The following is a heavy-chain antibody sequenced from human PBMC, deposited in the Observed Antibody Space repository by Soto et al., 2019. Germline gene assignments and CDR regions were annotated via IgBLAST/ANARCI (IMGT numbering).Heavy chain of an antibody. J-gene: IGHJ4*02. CDR3: AKRRGAGGHFDY. CDR2: VSIGGST. Sequence: DVQLLESGGGLVQPEGSLRLSCAASGVTFSSYAMGWVRQGPGKGLEWVAVVSIGGSTHYADSVRGRLTISRDNSKNTLSLQMNSLTAEDTAVYFCAKRRGAGGHFDYWGQGALVTVSS. V-gene: IGHV3-23*01. D-gene: IGHD2-15*01. CDR1: GVTFSSYA.